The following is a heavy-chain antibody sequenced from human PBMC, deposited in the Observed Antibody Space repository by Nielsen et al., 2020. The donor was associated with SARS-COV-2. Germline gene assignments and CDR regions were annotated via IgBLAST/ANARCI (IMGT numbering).Heavy chain of an antibody. CDR3: ASWSWFRSNY. CDR2: MHHSGSS. V-gene: IGHV4-39*07. Sequence: SETLSLTCTVSGGSISSSSYYWGWIRQPPGKGLEWIGEMHHSGSSKYNPSLKGRATISVDSSKNQFSLRLDSVTAADTAVYYCASWSWFRSNYWGQGTLVTVSS. D-gene: IGHD2-8*02. CDR1: GGSISSSSYY. J-gene: IGHJ4*02.